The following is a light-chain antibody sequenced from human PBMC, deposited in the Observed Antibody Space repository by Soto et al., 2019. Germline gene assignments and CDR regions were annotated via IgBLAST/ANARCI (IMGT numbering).Light chain of an antibody. CDR2: DAS. CDR3: HQYAHSPLT. CDR1: QSVTNNY. J-gene: IGKJ1*01. Sequence: EIALTQSPGTLSLSPGERATLSCRASQSVTNNYLAWFQQKVGQTPRLLIYDASDRATGIPDRFSGSGSGTDFTLTINRLEPEDFAVYYCHQYAHSPLTFGRGTKVEIK. V-gene: IGKV3-20*01.